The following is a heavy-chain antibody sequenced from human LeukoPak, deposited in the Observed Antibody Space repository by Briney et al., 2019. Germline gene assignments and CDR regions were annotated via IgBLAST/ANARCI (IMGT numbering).Heavy chain of an antibody. CDR3: ARGGIGYCSTTSCYFDS. Sequence: TLSVTCAISGDSVSTNSAAWNWNRQSPSRGLEWLGRTYYRSKWSYDYAVSVKSRITINPDTSKNQFSLHLNSVTPEDTAVYYCARGGIGYCSTTSCYFDSWGQGTVVTVSS. J-gene: IGHJ4*02. V-gene: IGHV6-1*01. CDR1: GDSVSTNSAA. CDR2: TYYRSKWSY. D-gene: IGHD2-2*01.